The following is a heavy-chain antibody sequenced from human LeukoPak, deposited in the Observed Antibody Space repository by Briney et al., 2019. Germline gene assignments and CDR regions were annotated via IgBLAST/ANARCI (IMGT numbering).Heavy chain of an antibody. D-gene: IGHD1-26*01. CDR3: AKGRVGANGYYYYGMDV. Sequence: PGGSLRLSCAASGFIFSTYALSWVRQAPGKGLEWVAVTSYDGSNKYYADSVKGRFTISRDNSKNTLYLQMNSLRTEDTAVYYCAKGRVGANGYYYYGMDVWGQGTTVTVSS. V-gene: IGHV3-30*04. CDR2: TSYDGSNK. CDR1: GFIFSTYA. J-gene: IGHJ6*02.